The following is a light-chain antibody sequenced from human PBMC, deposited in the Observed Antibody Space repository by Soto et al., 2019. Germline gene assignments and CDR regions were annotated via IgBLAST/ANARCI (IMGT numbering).Light chain of an antibody. CDR1: QSISSW. J-gene: IGKJ1*01. V-gene: IGKV1-5*01. CDR2: DAS. Sequence: DIQMTQSPSTLSASVGDSVTITCRASQSISSWLAWYQQKPGKAPKLLIYDASSLESGVPSRFSGSGSGTEFTLTISSLQPDDFATYYCQQYNSYSVTLGQGTKVDI. CDR3: QQYNSYSVT.